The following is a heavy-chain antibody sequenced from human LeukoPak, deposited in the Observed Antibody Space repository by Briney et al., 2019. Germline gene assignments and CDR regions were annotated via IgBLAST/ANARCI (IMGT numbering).Heavy chain of an antibody. CDR3: ARDKREPRYAFDI. J-gene: IGHJ3*02. D-gene: IGHD1-26*01. Sequence: SETLSLTCTVSGGSISTYYWSWIRQPPGKGLEWIGYIYYTGSTSYNPSLKSRVTMSLDTSKNQFSLQLNSVTPADTAVYYCARDKREPRYAFDIWDQGTMVTVSS. V-gene: IGHV4-59*01. CDR1: GGSISTYY. CDR2: IYYTGST.